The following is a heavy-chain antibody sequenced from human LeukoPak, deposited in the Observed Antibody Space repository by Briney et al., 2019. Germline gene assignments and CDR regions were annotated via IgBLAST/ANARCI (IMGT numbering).Heavy chain of an antibody. CDR2: IYYSGST. CDR3: ARARGATIFQSAFDI. J-gene: IGHJ3*02. D-gene: IGHD5-24*01. Sequence: PSETLSLTCTVSGGSISSYYWSWIRQPPGKGLEWIGYIYYSGSTNYNPSLKSRVTISVDTSKNQFSLKLSSVTAADTAVYYCARARGATIFQSAFDIWGQGTMVTVSS. V-gene: IGHV4-59*01. CDR1: GGSISSYY.